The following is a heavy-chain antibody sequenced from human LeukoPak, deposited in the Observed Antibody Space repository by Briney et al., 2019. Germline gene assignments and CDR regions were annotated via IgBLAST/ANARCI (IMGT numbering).Heavy chain of an antibody. D-gene: IGHD2-15*01. Sequence: SETLSLTCTVSGGSISSYYWSWIRQPPGKGLEWIGYIYYSGSTNYNPSLKSRVTISVDTSKNQFSLKLSSVTAADTAVYYCARRYCSGGSCKYYFDYWGQGTLVTVSS. CDR3: ARRYCSGGSCKYYFDY. CDR1: GGSISSYY. J-gene: IGHJ4*02. CDR2: IYYSGST. V-gene: IGHV4-59*08.